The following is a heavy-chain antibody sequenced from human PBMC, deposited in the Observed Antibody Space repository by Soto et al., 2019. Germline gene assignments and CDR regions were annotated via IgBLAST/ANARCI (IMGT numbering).Heavy chain of an antibody. CDR3: ARVGVRYCSGGSCYSAWFDP. J-gene: IGHJ5*02. Sequence: QVQLVQSGAEVKKPGASVKVSCKASGYTFTSYGISWVRQAPGQGLEWMGWISAYNGNTNYAQKLQGRVTMTTDTSTRTAYMELRSLRSDDTAVYYCARVGVRYCSGGSCYSAWFDPWGQGTLVTVSS. V-gene: IGHV1-18*01. CDR2: ISAYNGNT. CDR1: GYTFTSYG. D-gene: IGHD2-15*01.